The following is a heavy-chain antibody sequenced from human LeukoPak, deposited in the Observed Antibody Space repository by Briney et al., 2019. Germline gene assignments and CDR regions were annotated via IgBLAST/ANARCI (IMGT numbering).Heavy chain of an antibody. Sequence: GRSLRLSCAASGFSFSSYAMHWVRQAPGKGLERVAVISYDGSNKYYADSVKGRFTISRDNSKNTLYLQMNSLRAEDTAVYYCASDTFYCSSTSCYRFDYWGQGTLVTVSS. CDR1: GFSFSSYA. J-gene: IGHJ4*02. CDR2: ISYDGSNK. V-gene: IGHV3-30-3*01. CDR3: ASDTFYCSSTSCYRFDY. D-gene: IGHD2-2*01.